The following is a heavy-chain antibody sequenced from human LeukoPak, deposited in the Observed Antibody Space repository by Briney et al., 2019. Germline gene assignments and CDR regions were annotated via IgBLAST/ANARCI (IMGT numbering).Heavy chain of an antibody. CDR1: GLSVRDSE. CDR2: IRADGTTK. Sequence: PGGSLRLSCVGSGLSVRDSEMNWVRQAPGKGLEWVAHIRADGTTKWYADSVRGRFNIARDNARNSLFLQMNSLRADDSATYYCSRRFRDWGQGILVTVPS. CDR3: SRRFRD. V-gene: IGHV3-48*03. D-gene: IGHD5-24*01. J-gene: IGHJ4*02.